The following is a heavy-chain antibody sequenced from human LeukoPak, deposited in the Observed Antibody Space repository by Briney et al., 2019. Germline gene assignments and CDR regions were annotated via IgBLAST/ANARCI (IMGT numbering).Heavy chain of an antibody. CDR3: ARNPGAYYYYGMDV. Sequence: GGSLRLSCAASGFTFTSYSMNWVRQAPGKGLEWVSTISGGGGSTYYADSVKGRFTISRDNSKNTLYLQMNSLRADDTAVYYCARNPGAYYYYGMDVWGQGTTVTVSS. D-gene: IGHD1-14*01. CDR1: GFTFTSYS. V-gene: IGHV3-23*01. CDR2: ISGGGGST. J-gene: IGHJ6*02.